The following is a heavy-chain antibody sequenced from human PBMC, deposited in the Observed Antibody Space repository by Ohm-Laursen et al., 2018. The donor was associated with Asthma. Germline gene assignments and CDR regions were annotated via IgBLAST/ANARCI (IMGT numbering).Heavy chain of an antibody. CDR1: GFTFSTYW. CDR3: ASTSPYSYYYGMDV. J-gene: IGHJ6*02. CDR2: ISLHGSSI. Sequence: SLRLSCSAFGFTFSTYWMHWVRQAPGKGLVWVSRISLHGSSISHADSVKGRFTISTDSAKNTLYLQMNSLRPEDTAVYYCASTSPYSYYYGMDVWGQGTTVIVSS. V-gene: IGHV3-74*01.